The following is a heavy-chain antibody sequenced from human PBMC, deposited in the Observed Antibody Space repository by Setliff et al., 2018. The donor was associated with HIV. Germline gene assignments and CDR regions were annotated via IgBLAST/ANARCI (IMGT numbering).Heavy chain of an antibody. D-gene: IGHD3-10*01. CDR2: LYTSGST. J-gene: IGHJ5*02. V-gene: IGHV4-61*02. CDR1: GGSISSGSYY. Sequence: SETLSLTCTVSGGSISSGSYYWSWIRQPAGKGLEWIGRLYTSGSTNYNPSLTRRVTISLDTSKNQFSLKLSSVTAADTAVYYCARAQMLLWFGELLSNWFDPWGQGTLVTVSS. CDR3: ARAQMLLWFGELLSNWFDP.